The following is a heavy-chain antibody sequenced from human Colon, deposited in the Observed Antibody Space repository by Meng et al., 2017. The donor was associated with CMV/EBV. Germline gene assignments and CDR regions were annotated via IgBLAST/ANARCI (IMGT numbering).Heavy chain of an antibody. CDR3: ARAPLVGATKVDY. D-gene: IGHD1-26*01. CDR1: GFNLIDHF. V-gene: IGHV1-2*02. J-gene: IGHJ4*02. Sequence: ASVKVSCKASGFNLIDHFMHWVRQAPGQQGLEWMGWIHPNTGATHYAQKFQGRVTLTRDTSISTVFMELSSLTSDDTAVYYCARAPLVGATKVDYWGQGTLVTVSS. CDR2: IHPNTGAT.